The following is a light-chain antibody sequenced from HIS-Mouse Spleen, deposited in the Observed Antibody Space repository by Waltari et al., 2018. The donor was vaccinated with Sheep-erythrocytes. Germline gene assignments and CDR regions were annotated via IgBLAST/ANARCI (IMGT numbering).Light chain of an antibody. V-gene: IGLV2-8*01. CDR1: SSDVGGYNY. Sequence: QSALTQPPSASGSPGQSVTISCTGTSSDVGGYNYVSWYQQHPGKAPKLMIYEVSQQPSGLPDRFAGSKSCNTASLTVSGLQAEDEADYYCSSYAGSNNWVFGGGTKLTVL. J-gene: IGLJ3*02. CDR3: SSYAGSNNWV. CDR2: EVS.